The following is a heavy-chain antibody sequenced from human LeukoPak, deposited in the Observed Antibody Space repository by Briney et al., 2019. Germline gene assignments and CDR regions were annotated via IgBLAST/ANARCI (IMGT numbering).Heavy chain of an antibody. CDR3: ARAQLWFGELRWYGMDV. Sequence: GASVKVSCKASGYTFTSYDINWVRQATGQGLEWMGWMNPNSGNTGYAQKFQGRVTMTRDTSISTAYTELSSLRSEDTAVYYCARAQLWFGELRWYGMDVWGQGTTVTVSS. CDR1: GYTFTSYD. J-gene: IGHJ6*02. V-gene: IGHV1-8*01. D-gene: IGHD3-10*01. CDR2: MNPNSGNT.